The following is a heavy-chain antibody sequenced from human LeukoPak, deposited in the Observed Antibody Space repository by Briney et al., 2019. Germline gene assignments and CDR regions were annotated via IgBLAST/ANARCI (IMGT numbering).Heavy chain of an antibody. CDR1: GFTLSTYW. Sequence: PGGSLRLSCAASGFTLSTYWMSWVRQAPGKGLEWVANINEDGSEKHYVDSVKGRFTISRDNAKNSLDLQMNSLRTEDTAVYYCARESAWSRDCWGQGTLVTVPS. CDR3: ARESAWSRDC. CDR2: INEDGSEK. J-gene: IGHJ4*01. V-gene: IGHV3-7*01. D-gene: IGHD2-15*01.